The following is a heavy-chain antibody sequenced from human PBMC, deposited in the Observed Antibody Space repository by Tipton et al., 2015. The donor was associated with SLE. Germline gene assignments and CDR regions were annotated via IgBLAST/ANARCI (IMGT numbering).Heavy chain of an antibody. Sequence: LSLTCTVSGGSISSYYWSWIRQPPGKGLEWVSYISSSGSTIYYADSVKGRFTISRDNAKNSLYLQMNSLGAEDTAVYYCAEDCVLLYSQHWGQGTLVTVSS. CDR3: AEDCVLLYSQH. D-gene: IGHD3-10*01. V-gene: IGHV3-11*04. CDR1: GGSISSYY. CDR2: ISSSGSTI. J-gene: IGHJ1*01.